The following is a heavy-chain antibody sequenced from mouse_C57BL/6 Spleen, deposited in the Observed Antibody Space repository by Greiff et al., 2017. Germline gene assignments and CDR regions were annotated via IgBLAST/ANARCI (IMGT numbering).Heavy chain of an antibody. CDR3: ARTIYYYGSSYAMDY. J-gene: IGHJ4*01. D-gene: IGHD1-1*01. CDR1: GYTFTSYW. CDR2: INPSNGGT. V-gene: IGHV1-53*01. Sequence: QVQLQQSGTELVKPGASVKLSCKASGYTFTSYWMHWVKQRPGQGLEWIGNINPSNGGTNYNEKFKSKATLTVDKSSSKAYMQLSSLTSEDSAVYYCARTIYYYGSSYAMDYWGQGTSVTVSS.